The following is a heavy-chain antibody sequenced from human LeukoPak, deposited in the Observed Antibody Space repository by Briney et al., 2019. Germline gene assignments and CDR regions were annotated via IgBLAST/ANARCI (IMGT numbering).Heavy chain of an antibody. CDR2: ISGVGVIT. Sequence: GASVRLSCAASGFTFDVYAMHCARRAPGEGREWVSHISGVGVITYYEGSVKGRFTIYRGNSKNSLYLQKKSFITEDTVLDYCAEKSSIAGDGRWRYSFDYWGQGTLVTVSS. V-gene: IGHV3-43*02. J-gene: IGHJ4*02. D-gene: IGHD6-13*01. CDR3: AEKSSIAGDGRWRYSFDY. CDR1: GFTFDVYA.